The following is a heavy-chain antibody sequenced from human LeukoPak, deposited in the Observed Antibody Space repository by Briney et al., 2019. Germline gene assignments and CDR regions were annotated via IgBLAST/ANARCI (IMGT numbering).Heavy chain of an antibody. Sequence: SETLSLTCTVSGGSISSYYWSWIRQPPGKGLEWIGYIYYSGSTNYNPSLKSRVTMSVDTSKNQFSLKLSSVTAADTAVYYCAITYYYDSSGYPNPYYYYYYMDVWGKGTTVTVSS. CDR2: IYYSGST. CDR3: AITYYYDSSGYPNPYYYYYYMDV. D-gene: IGHD3-22*01. J-gene: IGHJ6*03. CDR1: GGSISSYY. V-gene: IGHV4-59*12.